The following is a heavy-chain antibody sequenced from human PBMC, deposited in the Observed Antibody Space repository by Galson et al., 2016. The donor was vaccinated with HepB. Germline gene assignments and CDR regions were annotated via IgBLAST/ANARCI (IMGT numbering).Heavy chain of an antibody. J-gene: IGHJ4*02. D-gene: IGHD3-22*01. Sequence: VKVSCKVSGSTLTELSIHWVRQPPGKGLEWMGGFDPDESETIYAPNFRGRVTMTEDTSTDTAYLELSSLRAEDTAVYYCGTDRVAYYDDGGYYSLLDYWGQGTLVTVSS. CDR1: GSTLTELS. CDR3: GTDRVAYYDDGGYYSLLDY. CDR2: FDPDESET. V-gene: IGHV1-24*01.